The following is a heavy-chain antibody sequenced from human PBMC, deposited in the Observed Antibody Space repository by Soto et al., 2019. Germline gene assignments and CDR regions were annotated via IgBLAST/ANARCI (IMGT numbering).Heavy chain of an antibody. CDR1: GYTFTSYG. D-gene: IGHD3-10*01. CDR2: ISAYSGNT. Sequence: GASVKVSCKASGYTFTSYGISWVRQAPGQGLEWMGWISAYSGNTNYAQKLQGRVTMTTDTSTSTAYMELRSLRSDDTAVYYCARVFNMVRGVPYYFDYWGQGTLVTVSS. J-gene: IGHJ4*02. CDR3: ARVFNMVRGVPYYFDY. V-gene: IGHV1-18*04.